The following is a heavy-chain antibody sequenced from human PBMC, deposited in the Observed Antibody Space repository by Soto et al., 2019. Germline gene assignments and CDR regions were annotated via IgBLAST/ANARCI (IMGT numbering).Heavy chain of an antibody. Sequence: QVQLVQSGAEVKKPGASVKVSCKASGYTFTSYGISWVRQAPGQGLEWMGWISAYNGNTKYAQKLQDRVTMTTDTXKXXAYRELGSLKSGDTAVYYCAGPEDDDGDPECGTDVWGQGTTVTVS. J-gene: IGHJ6*02. V-gene: IGHV1-18*01. CDR1: GYTFTSYG. D-gene: IGHD4-17*01. CDR3: AGPEDDDGDPECGTDV. CDR2: ISAYNGNT.